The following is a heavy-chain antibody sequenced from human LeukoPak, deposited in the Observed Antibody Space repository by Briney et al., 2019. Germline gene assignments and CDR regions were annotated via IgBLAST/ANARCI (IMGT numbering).Heavy chain of an antibody. CDR2: INPSGGST. CDR3: AREWGPYSSSWYMDY. D-gene: IGHD6-13*01. V-gene: IGHV1-46*01. Sequence: ASVKVSCKASGYTFTSYYMHWVRQAPGQGLEWMGIINPSGGSTSYAQKFQGRVTMTRDMSTSTVYMELSSLRSDDTAVYYCAREWGPYSSSWYMDYWGQGTLVTVSS. CDR1: GYTFTSYY. J-gene: IGHJ4*02.